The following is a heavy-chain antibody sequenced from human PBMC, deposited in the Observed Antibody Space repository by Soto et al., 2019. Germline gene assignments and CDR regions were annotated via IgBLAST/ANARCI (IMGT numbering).Heavy chain of an antibody. CDR3: VYYCAESNCGGADYFQYGLDV. V-gene: IGHV1-2*02. J-gene: IGHJ6*02. Sequence: ASVKVSCKASGYRFTGYGLHWVRQAPGQGLQWMGWINPKSGATDYAQKFQGRVTMTREMSTNTAYLELSGLRSDDTADDTAVYYCAESNCGGADYFQYGLDVCGQRTTVTVSS. CDR1: GYRFTGYG. CDR2: INPKSGAT. D-gene: IGHD2-21*01.